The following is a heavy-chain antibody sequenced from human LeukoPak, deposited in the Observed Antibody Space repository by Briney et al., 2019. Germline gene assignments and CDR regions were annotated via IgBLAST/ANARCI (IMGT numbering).Heavy chain of an antibody. CDR1: VFTFSSYG. CDR3: AKPTSGDGSFLIDY. V-gene: IGHV3-33*03. Sequence: PGGSLRLSCAASVFTFSSYGMHWVRQAPGKGLEWVAVIWYDGSYTYYAESVKGRFTISRDNSRNTLYLQMSSLRAEDTAVYYCAKPTSGDGSFLIDYWGQGTLVIVSS. D-gene: IGHD1-26*01. CDR2: IWYDGSYT. J-gene: IGHJ4*02.